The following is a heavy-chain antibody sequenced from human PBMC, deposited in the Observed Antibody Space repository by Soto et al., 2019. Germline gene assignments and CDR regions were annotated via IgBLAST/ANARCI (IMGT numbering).Heavy chain of an antibody. D-gene: IGHD4-17*01. Sequence: GVSLRLSCAASGFTFSNAWMSWVRQAPGKGLEWVGHIKSITDGGTTDYATPVKGRFTISRDDSENTLYLQMNSLKTEDTAVYYCTRDTYGGFEYGGQGAPLTV. CDR2: IKSITDGGTT. CDR1: GFTFSNAW. CDR3: TRDTYGGFEY. V-gene: IGHV3-15*01. J-gene: IGHJ4*02.